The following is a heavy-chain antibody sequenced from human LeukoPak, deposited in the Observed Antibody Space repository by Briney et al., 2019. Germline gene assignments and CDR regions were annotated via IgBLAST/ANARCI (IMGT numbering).Heavy chain of an antibody. CDR3: ARAYCSGGSCRYYYYYYMDV. J-gene: IGHJ6*03. Sequence: PSETLSLTCTVSGGSISSYYWSWIRQPPGKGLEWIGYIYYSGSTNYNPSLKSRVTISVDTSKNQFSLKLSSVTAADTAVYYCARAYCSGGSCRYYYYYYMDVWGKGTTVTVSS. V-gene: IGHV4-59*01. CDR2: IYYSGST. D-gene: IGHD2-15*01. CDR1: GGSISSYY.